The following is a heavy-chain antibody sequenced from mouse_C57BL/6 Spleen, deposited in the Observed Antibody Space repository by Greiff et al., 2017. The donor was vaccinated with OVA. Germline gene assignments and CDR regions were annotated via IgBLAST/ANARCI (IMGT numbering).Heavy chain of an antibody. CDR1: GYTFTSYW. Sequence: VKLQESGAELVKPGASVKLSCKASGYTFTSYWMQWVKQRPGQGLEWIGEIDPSDSYTNYNQKFKGKATLTVDTSSSTAYMQLSSLTSEDSAVYYCARWNYGSSYAMDYWGQGTSVTVSS. CDR2: IDPSDSYT. J-gene: IGHJ4*01. V-gene: IGHV1-50*01. D-gene: IGHD1-1*01. CDR3: ARWNYGSSYAMDY.